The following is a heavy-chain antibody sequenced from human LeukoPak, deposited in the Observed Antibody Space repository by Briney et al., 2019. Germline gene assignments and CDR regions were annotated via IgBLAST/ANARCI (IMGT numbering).Heavy chain of an antibody. CDR2: IIPIFGTA. D-gene: IGHD3-3*01. V-gene: IGHV1-69*01. CDR1: GGTFISYA. CDR3: ARGPNYDFWSGYYPYYFDY. Sequence: SVKVSCKASGGTFISYAISWVRQAPGQGLEWMGGIIPIFGTANYAQKFQGRVTITADESTSTAYMELSSLRSEDTAVYYCARGPNYDFWSGYYPYYFDYWGQGTLVTVSS. J-gene: IGHJ4*02.